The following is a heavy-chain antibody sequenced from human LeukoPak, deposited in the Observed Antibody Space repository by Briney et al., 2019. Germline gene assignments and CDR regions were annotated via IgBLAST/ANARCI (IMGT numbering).Heavy chain of an antibody. CDR3: ARGLSDILTGYPIYFYYYYMDV. V-gene: IGHV4-4*07. CDR1: GGSISSYY. J-gene: IGHJ6*03. CDR2: IYISGST. Sequence: SETLSLTCTVSGGSISSYYWSWIRQPAGKGLEWIGRIYISGSTNYNPSLKSRVTISVDTSKNQFSLKLSSVTAADTAVYYCARGLSDILTGYPIYFYYYYMDVWGKGTTVTVSS. D-gene: IGHD3-9*01.